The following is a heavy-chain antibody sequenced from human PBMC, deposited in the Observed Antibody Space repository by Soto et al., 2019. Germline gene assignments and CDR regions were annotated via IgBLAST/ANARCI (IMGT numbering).Heavy chain of an antibody. CDR1: GYTFTSYY. V-gene: IGHV1-46*01. CDR2: INPSGGST. Sequence: ASVKVSCTASGYTFTSYYMHWVRQAPGQGLEWMGIINPSGGSTSYAQKFQGRVTMTRDTSTSTVYMELSSLRSEDTAVYYCARGATTVPYYYYYGMDVWGQGTTVTV. D-gene: IGHD4-4*01. J-gene: IGHJ6*02. CDR3: ARGATTVPYYYYYGMDV.